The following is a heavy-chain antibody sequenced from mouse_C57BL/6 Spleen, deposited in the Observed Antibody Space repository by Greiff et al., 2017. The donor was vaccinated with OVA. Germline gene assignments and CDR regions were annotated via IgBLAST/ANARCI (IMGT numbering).Heavy chain of an antibody. Sequence: QVQLKESGPELVKPGASVKISCKASGYAFSSSWMNWVKQRPGKGLEWIGRIYPGDGDTNYNGKFKGKATLTADKSSSTAYMQLSSLTSEDSAVYFCARGGYYSTDFDYWGQGTTLTVSS. V-gene: IGHV1-82*01. CDR3: ARGGYYSTDFDY. J-gene: IGHJ2*01. CDR1: GYAFSSSW. D-gene: IGHD2-5*01. CDR2: IYPGDGDT.